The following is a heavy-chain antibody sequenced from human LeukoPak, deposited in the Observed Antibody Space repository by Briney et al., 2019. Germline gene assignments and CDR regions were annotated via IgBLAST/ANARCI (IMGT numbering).Heavy chain of an antibody. V-gene: IGHV4-59*01. CDR2: IYYSGST. D-gene: IGHD3-16*01. J-gene: IGHJ6*03. Sequence: SETLSLTCTVSGGSISSYYWSWIRQPPGKGLEGIGYIYYSGSTNYKSSLKSRVTISVDTSKNQFSLKLSSVTAADTAVYYCARETSQKGAHYMDVWGKGTTVTTSS. CDR3: ARETSQKGAHYMDV. CDR1: GGSISSYY.